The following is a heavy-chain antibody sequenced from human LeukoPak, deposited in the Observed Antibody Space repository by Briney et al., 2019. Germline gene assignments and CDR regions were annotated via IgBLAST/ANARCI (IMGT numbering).Heavy chain of an antibody. D-gene: IGHD3-10*01. Sequence: GGSLRLSCTISGFTFADYAMSWVRQAPGKGPEWVGFIRTQPYGGSTQHAASVKGKFTISRDDSKSIAYLQMIGLKTEDTAIYYCSKGVSPHAPFDAFDVWGLGTLVTVSS. V-gene: IGHV3-49*04. J-gene: IGHJ3*01. CDR2: IRTQPYGGST. CDR3: SKGVSPHAPFDAFDV. CDR1: GFTFADYA.